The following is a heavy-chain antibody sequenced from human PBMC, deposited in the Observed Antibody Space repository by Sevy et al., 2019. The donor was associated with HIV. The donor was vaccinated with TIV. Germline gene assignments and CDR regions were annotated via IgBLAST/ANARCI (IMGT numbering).Heavy chain of an antibody. Sequence: GGSLRLSCAASGFTFSSYWMSWVRQAPGKGLEWVANIKQDGGETYYVDSVKGRFTISRDNAKSSLYLQMNSLRVEDTAVYYCVRCGGQIMVSAAFASWGQGTLVTVSS. CDR3: VRCGGQIMVSAAFAS. D-gene: IGHD2-15*01. J-gene: IGHJ4*02. CDR1: GFTFSSYW. V-gene: IGHV3-7*03. CDR2: IKQDGGET.